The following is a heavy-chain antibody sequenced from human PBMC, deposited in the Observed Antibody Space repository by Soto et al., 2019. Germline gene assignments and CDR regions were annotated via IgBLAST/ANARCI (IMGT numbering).Heavy chain of an antibody. CDR3: AKDPYDSSGF. V-gene: IGHV3-30*18. CDR2: ISYDGSNK. Sequence: GGSLRLSCAASGFTFSSYGMHWVRQAPGKGLEWVAVISYDGSNKYYADSVKGRFTISRDNSKNTLYLQMNSLRAEDTAVYYCAKDPYDSSGFWGQGTLVTVSS. CDR1: GFTFSSYG. D-gene: IGHD3-22*01. J-gene: IGHJ4*02.